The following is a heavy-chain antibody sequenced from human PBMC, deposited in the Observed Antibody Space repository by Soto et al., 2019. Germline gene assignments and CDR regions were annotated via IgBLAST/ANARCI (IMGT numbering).Heavy chain of an antibody. Sequence: ASVKVSCKASGGTFSSYAISWVRQAPGQGLEWMGGIIPIFGTANYAQKFQGRVTITADESTSTAYMELSSLRSEDTAVYYCATPSRYCSGGSCYPGGLYYYGMDVWGRGTTVTVSS. CDR2: IIPIFGTA. J-gene: IGHJ6*02. V-gene: IGHV1-69*13. CDR1: GGTFSSYA. D-gene: IGHD2-15*01. CDR3: ATPSRYCSGGSCYPGGLYYYGMDV.